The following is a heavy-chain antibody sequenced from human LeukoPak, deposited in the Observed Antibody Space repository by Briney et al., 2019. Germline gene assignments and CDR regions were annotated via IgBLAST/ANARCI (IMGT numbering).Heavy chain of an antibody. V-gene: IGHV4-59*01. Sequence: PSETLSLTCTVSGGSISSYYWSWIRQPPGKGLEWIGYIYYSGSTNYNPSLKSRVTISVDTSKNQFSLKLSSVTAADTAVYYCARGRGESSSWYFGYWGQGTLVTVSP. J-gene: IGHJ4*02. CDR2: IYYSGST. CDR3: ARGRGESSSWYFGY. CDR1: GGSISSYY. D-gene: IGHD6-13*01.